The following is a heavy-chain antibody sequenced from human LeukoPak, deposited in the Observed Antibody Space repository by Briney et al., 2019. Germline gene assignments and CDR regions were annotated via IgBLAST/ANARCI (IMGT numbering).Heavy chain of an antibody. D-gene: IGHD5-12*01. Sequence: GGSLRLSCAASGFTFSSYEMNWVRQAPGKGLEWVSYISSSGSTIYYADSVKGRFTISRDNAKNSLYLQMNSLRAEDTAVYYCATEGAFTWIPIFDYWGQGALVTVSS. CDR3: ATEGAFTWIPIFDY. J-gene: IGHJ4*02. V-gene: IGHV3-48*03. CDR2: ISSSGSTI. CDR1: GFTFSSYE.